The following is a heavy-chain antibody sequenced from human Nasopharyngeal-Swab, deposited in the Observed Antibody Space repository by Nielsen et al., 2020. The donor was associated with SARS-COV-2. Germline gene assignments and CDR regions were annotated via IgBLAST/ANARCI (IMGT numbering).Heavy chain of an antibody. CDR3: AKVPGHKYYYYGMDV. CDR1: GFTFSSYA. Sequence: SCAASGFTFSSYAMSWVRQAPGKGLEWVSAISGSGGSTYYADSVKGRFTISRDNSKNTLYLQMNSLRAEDTAVYYCAKVPGHKYYYYGMDVWGQGTTVTVSS. CDR2: ISGSGGST. J-gene: IGHJ6*02. V-gene: IGHV3-23*01.